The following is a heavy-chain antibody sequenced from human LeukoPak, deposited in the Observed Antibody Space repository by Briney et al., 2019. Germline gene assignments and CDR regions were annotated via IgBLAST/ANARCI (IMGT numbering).Heavy chain of an antibody. Sequence: GGSLRLSCAASGFTFSRYWMAWVRLAPGKGLEWVANIRGDAGDKGSADSVKGRFTISRDNDKNSLHLQMNSLTAEDTAVYYCARDVRGALDFWGQGTLVVVSS. D-gene: IGHD2-15*01. CDR2: IRGDAGDK. CDR3: ARDVRGALDF. CDR1: GFTFSRYW. V-gene: IGHV3-7*01. J-gene: IGHJ4*02.